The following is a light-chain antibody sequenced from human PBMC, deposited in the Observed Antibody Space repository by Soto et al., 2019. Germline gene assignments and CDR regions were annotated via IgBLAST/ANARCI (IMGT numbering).Light chain of an antibody. Sequence: QSALTQPASVSGSVGQSITISCTGTSSDVGSYNLVSWYQQHPGKAPKLIIYEVTKRPSGVSNRLSGSKSGNTASLTISGLQAEDEADYYCASFAVVDTVVFGGGTQLTVL. V-gene: IGLV2-23*02. CDR3: ASFAVVDTVV. CDR2: EVT. J-gene: IGLJ2*01. CDR1: SSDVGSYNL.